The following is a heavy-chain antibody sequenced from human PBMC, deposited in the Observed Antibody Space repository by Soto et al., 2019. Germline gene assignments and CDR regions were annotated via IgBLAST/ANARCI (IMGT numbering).Heavy chain of an antibody. D-gene: IGHD2-2*01. V-gene: IGHV4-31*03. CDR2: IYYSGST. CDR1: GGSISSGGYY. CDR3: ARDNLVVVPAAIYGMDV. Sequence: NPSETLSLTCTVSGGSISSGGYYWSWIRQHPGKGLEWIGYIYYSGSTYYNPSLKSRVTISVDTSKNQFSLKLSSVTAADTAVYYCARDNLVVVPAAIYGMDVWGQGTTVTVSS. J-gene: IGHJ6*02.